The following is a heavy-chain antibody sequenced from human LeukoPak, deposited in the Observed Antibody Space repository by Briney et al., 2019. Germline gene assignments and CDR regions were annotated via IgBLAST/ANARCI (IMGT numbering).Heavy chain of an antibody. CDR1: GFTFSSYS. D-gene: IGHD6-19*01. V-gene: IGHV3-21*01. Sequence: GGSLRLSCAASGFTFSSYSMNWVRQAPGKGLEWVSSISSSSSYIYYADSVKGRFTISRDNAKNSLYLQMNSLRAEDTAVYYCAKNRDSSDYPRDFDYWGQGTLVTVSS. CDR3: AKNRDSSDYPRDFDY. J-gene: IGHJ4*02. CDR2: ISSSSSYI.